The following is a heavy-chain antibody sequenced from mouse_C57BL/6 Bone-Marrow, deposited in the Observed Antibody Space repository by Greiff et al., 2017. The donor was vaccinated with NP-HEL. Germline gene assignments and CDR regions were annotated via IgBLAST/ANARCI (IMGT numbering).Heavy chain of an antibody. Sequence: QVQLQQSGAELVRPGTSVKVSCKASGYAFTNYLIEWVKQRPGQGLEWIGVINPGGGGTNYNEKFKGKATLTADKSSSTAYMQLSSLTSEDSAVYFCASDWDYWGQGTTLTVSS. CDR3: ASDWDY. J-gene: IGHJ2*01. D-gene: IGHD4-1*01. CDR1: GYAFTNYL. CDR2: INPGGGGT. V-gene: IGHV1-54*01.